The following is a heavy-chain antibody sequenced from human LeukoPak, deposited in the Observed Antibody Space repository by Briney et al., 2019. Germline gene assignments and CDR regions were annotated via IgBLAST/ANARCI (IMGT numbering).Heavy chain of an antibody. V-gene: IGHV1-46*01. CDR3: ARDGWSEMGTILREVVSDY. CDR2: INPSGGST. D-gene: IGHD5-24*01. CDR1: GYTFTSYY. Sequence: ASVRVSCKASGYTFTSYYMHWVRQAPGQGLEWMGIINPSGGSTSYAQKFQGRVTMTRDTSTSTLYMELSSLRPEDTAVYYRARDGWSEMGTILREVVSDYWGQGTLVTVSS. J-gene: IGHJ4*02.